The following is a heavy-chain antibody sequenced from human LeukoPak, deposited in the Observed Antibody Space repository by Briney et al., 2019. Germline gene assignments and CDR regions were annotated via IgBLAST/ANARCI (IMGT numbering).Heavy chain of an antibody. Sequence: GASVKVSCKASGYTFTSYYIHWVRQAPGQGLEWMGIINPSRGSTSYAPKFQGRVTMTRDMSTSTVYMELSSLRSEDTAVYYCARGQHLGHDAFDIWGRGTMVTVSS. V-gene: IGHV1-46*01. D-gene: IGHD6-13*01. J-gene: IGHJ3*02. CDR1: GYTFTSYY. CDR2: INPSRGST. CDR3: ARGQHLGHDAFDI.